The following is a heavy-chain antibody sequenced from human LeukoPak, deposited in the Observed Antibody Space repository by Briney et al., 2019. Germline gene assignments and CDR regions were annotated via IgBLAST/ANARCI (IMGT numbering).Heavy chain of an antibody. J-gene: IGHJ5*02. CDR1: GFTFSNYW. D-gene: IGHD5-24*01. V-gene: IGHV3-7*05. Sequence: GWSLRLSCAASGFTFSNYWMIWVRQAPGKGVEWVGNIKQDGSEKRYADSVRGRFSISRDNAQTSLYLQMNSLRAEDTAVYYCARASDPWLQLTWGQGTLVTVSS. CDR3: ARASDPWLQLT. CDR2: IKQDGSEK.